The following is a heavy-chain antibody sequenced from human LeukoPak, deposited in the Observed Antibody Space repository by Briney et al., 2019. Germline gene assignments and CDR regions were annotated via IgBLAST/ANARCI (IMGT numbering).Heavy chain of an antibody. CDR1: GGSFSGYY. CDR3: ARRDYYGSGSYYLGWFDP. D-gene: IGHD3-10*01. CDR2: INHSGST. V-gene: IGHV4-34*01. J-gene: IGHJ5*02. Sequence: SETLSLTCAVYGGSFSGYYWSWIRQPPGKGLEWIGEINHSGSTNYNPSLKSRVTISVDTSKNQFSLKLSSVTAADTAVYYCARRDYYGSGSYYLGWFDPWGQGTLVTVSS.